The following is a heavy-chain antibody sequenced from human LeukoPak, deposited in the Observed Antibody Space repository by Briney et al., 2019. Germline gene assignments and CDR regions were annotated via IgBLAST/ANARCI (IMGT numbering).Heavy chain of an antibody. Sequence: SETLSLTCAVYGGSSSVYYWSWIRQPPGKGLEWIGEINHSGSTNYNPSLKSRVTISVDTSKNQFSLKLSSVTAADTAVYYCARGTILKYYYYYGMDVWGQGTTVTVSS. CDR2: INHSGST. CDR1: GGSSSVYY. CDR3: ARGTILKYYYYYGMDV. V-gene: IGHV4-34*01. D-gene: IGHD3-3*01. J-gene: IGHJ6*02.